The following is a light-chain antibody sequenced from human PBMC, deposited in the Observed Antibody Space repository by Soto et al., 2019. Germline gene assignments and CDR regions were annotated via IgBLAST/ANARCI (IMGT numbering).Light chain of an antibody. CDR1: QSISSY. J-gene: IGKJ4*01. Sequence: SVPLXLRASQSISSYLTWYQQKPGQAPRLLIFAASTMDTGIPARFSGSGSGTDFTLTISSLQSEDFAIYFCQQNYSTRLTFGGGTKVDIK. V-gene: IGKV3D-15*01. CDR2: AAS. CDR3: QQNYSTRLT.